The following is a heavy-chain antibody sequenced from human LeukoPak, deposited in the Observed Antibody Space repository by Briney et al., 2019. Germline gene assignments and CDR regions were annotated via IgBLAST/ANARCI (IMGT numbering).Heavy chain of an antibody. CDR1: GGSFSGYY. D-gene: IGHD3-3*01. J-gene: IGHJ6*02. Sequence: PSETLSLTCAVYGGSFSGYYWSWIRQPPGKGLEWIAEINHSGSTNYNPSLKSRVTISVDASKNQFSLKLSSVTAADTAVYYCARSFGVVIPLDVWGQGTTVTVSS. V-gene: IGHV4-34*01. CDR2: INHSGST. CDR3: ARSFGVVIPLDV.